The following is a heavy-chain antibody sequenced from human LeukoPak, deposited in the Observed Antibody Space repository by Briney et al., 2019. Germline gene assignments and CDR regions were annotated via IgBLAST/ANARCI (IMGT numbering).Heavy chain of an antibody. J-gene: IGHJ4*02. CDR3: ASSQLRYFDWLTPPIDY. Sequence: GGSLRLSCAASGFPFSSRAMSWVRQAPGKGLEWVSSISSSSSYIYYADSVKGRFTISRDNAKNSLYLQMNSLRAEDTAVYYCASSQLRYFDWLTPPIDYWGQGTLVTVSS. D-gene: IGHD3-9*01. CDR1: GFPFSSRA. CDR2: ISSSSSYI. V-gene: IGHV3-21*01.